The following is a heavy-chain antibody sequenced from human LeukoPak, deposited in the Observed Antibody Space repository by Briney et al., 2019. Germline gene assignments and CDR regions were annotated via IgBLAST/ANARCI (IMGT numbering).Heavy chain of an antibody. D-gene: IGHD3-10*01. CDR2: INHSGST. Sequence: SETLSLTCAVYGGSFSGYFWSWIRQPPGKGLEWIGEINHSGSTNYNPSLKSRVTISVDTSMNQFSLKLSSVTAADTAVYYCARGVDYYGVWGQGTLVTVSS. V-gene: IGHV4-34*01. J-gene: IGHJ4*02. CDR1: GGSFSGYF. CDR3: ARGVDYYGV.